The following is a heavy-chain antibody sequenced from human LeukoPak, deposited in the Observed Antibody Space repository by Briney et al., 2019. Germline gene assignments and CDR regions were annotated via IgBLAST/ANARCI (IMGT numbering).Heavy chain of an antibody. CDR3: ARAPVGVVSNFDY. J-gene: IGHJ4*02. V-gene: IGHV3-30-3*01. D-gene: IGHD3-3*01. CDR1: GFTFSSYA. Sequence: PGGSLRLSCAASGFTFSSYAMHWVRQAPGKGLEWVAVISYDGSNKYYADSVKGRFTISRDNSKNTLYLQMNSLRAEDTAVYYCARAPVGVVSNFDYWGQGTLVTVSS. CDR2: ISYDGSNK.